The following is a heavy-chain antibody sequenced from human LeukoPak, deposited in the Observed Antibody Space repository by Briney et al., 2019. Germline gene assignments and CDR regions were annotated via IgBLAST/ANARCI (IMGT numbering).Heavy chain of an antibody. Sequence: ASVKVSCKASGGTFSSYAISWVRQAPGQGLEWMGRIIPILGIANYAQKFQGRVTITADKSTSTAYMELSSLRSEDTAVYYCASKLTGDPPDIWGQGTMVTVSS. D-gene: IGHD7-27*01. CDR3: ASKLTGDPPDI. CDR2: IIPILGIA. CDR1: GGTFSSYA. J-gene: IGHJ3*02. V-gene: IGHV1-69*04.